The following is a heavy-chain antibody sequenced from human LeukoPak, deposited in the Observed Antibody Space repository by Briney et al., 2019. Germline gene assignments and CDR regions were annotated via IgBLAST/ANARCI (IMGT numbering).Heavy chain of an antibody. CDR1: GFSFSTTW. J-gene: IGHJ4*02. CDR3: ARDFSLTRLERPFDY. CDR2: INEDGSDK. Sequence: GGSLRLSCAASGFSFSTTWMTWVRQAPGKGLEWVANINEDGSDKYYVDSVKGRFTISRDNAKNSLYLQMNSLRAEDTAVYYCARDFSLTRLERPFDYWGQGTLVTVSS. V-gene: IGHV3-7*01. D-gene: IGHD1-1*01.